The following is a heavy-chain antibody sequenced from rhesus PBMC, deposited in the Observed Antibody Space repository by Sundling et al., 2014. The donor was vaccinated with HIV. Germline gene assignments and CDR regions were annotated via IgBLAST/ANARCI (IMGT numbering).Heavy chain of an antibody. J-gene: IGHJ4*01. V-gene: IGHV1-138*01. Sequence: QVQLVQSGTEVKKPGSSVKVSCKASGYTFSDHYMHWVRQAPGQGLEWMGEINPKTGGTKYVQKFQGRVTMTRDTSTSTAYMELSSLRSEDTAVYYCARLGGLDFDYWGQGVLVTVSS. CDR3: ARLGGLDFDY. CDR1: GYTFSDHY. CDR2: INPKTGGT. D-gene: IGHD6-37*01.